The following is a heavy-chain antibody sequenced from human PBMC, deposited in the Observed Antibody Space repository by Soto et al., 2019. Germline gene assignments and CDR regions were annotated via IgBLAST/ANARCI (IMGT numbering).Heavy chain of an antibody. J-gene: IGHJ6*02. V-gene: IGHV3-33*01. CDR1: GFTFSSYG. CDR2: IWYDGSNK. CDR3: ASEGPHDYYYCYGMDV. Sequence: QVQLVESGGGVVQPGRSLRLSCAAYGFTFSSYGMHWVRQAPGKGLEWVAVIWYDGSNKYYADSVKGRFTIPRDNSKNTLYLQMNGLRAEDTAVHYCASEGPHDYYYCYGMDVWGQGATVTVSS.